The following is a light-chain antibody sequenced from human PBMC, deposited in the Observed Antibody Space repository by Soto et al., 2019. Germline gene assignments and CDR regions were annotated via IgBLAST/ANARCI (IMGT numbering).Light chain of an antibody. V-gene: IGKV1-12*02. CDR1: QSISNW. J-gene: IGKJ5*01. CDR3: QQANSFPLIT. Sequence: DIQMTPSPSTLPASVGDRVTIGCRASQSISNWLAWYQQKPGTAPKVLIYHASNLQSGVPSRFSGSGSGTDFTLTISSLQPEDFATYYCQQANSFPLITFGQGTRLEIK. CDR2: HAS.